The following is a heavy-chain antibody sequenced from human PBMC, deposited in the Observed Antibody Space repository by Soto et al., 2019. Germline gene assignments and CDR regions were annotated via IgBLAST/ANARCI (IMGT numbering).Heavy chain of an antibody. CDR3: ARAHGSGWGAFDI. Sequence: QLQLQESGSGLVKPSQTLSLTCAVSGGSISSGGYSWSWIRQPPGKGLEWIGYIYHSGSTYYNPSLTSRVTISVDSSKNQFSLKLSSVTAADTAVYYCARAHGSGWGAFDIWGQGTMVTVSS. D-gene: IGHD3-10*01. CDR2: IYHSGST. V-gene: IGHV4-30-2*01. J-gene: IGHJ3*02. CDR1: GGSISSGGYS.